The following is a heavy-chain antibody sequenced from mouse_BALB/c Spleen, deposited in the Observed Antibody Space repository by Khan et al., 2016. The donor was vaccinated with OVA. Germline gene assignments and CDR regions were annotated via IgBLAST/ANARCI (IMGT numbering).Heavy chain of an antibody. CDR3: VRSGYGSFAC. CDR2: FFPNSGGS. V-gene: IGHV1S29*02. Sequence: VQLQQPGPEVVKPGASVKISCKASGYTFTDYNMDWVKQRHGKSLEWIGYFFPNSGGSGYNQKFTTKATLTVDISSNTAYMDIISLTPEDSAVPCCVRSGYGSFACWGQGTLVTVS. J-gene: IGHJ3*01. CDR1: GYTFTDYN. D-gene: IGHD1-2*01.